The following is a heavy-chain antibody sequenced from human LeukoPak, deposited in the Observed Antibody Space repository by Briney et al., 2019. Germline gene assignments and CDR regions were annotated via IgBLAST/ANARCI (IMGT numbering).Heavy chain of an antibody. CDR2: INPNSGGT. J-gene: IGHJ5*02. D-gene: IGHD6-13*01. Sequence: ASVKVSCKTSGYTFTNFGFSWVRQAPGQGLEWMGWINPNSGGTNYAQKFQGRVTMTRDTSISTAYMELSRLRSDDTAVYYCARVPSSWMDNWFDPWGQGTLVTVSS. CDR1: GYTFTNFG. CDR3: ARVPSSWMDNWFDP. V-gene: IGHV1-2*02.